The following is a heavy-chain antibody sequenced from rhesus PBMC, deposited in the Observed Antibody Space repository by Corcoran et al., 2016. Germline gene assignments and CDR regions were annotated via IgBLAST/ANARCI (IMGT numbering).Heavy chain of an antibody. V-gene: IGHV4-173*01. Sequence: QLQLQESGPGLVKPSETLSLTCAVSGGSISSNYWSWIRQPPGKGLEWIGRISGSGGSNDYNPSLKSRVTISTDTSKNQFSLKLSAVTAADTAVYYCARETTTGWYFDIWGPGTPITISS. CDR2: ISGSGGSN. J-gene: IGHJ2*01. D-gene: IGHD1-14*01. CDR1: GGSISSNY. CDR3: ARETTTGWYFDI.